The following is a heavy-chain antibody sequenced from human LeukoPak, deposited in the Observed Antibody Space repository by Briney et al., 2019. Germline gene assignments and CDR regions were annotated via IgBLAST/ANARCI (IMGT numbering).Heavy chain of an antibody. D-gene: IGHD4-17*01. J-gene: IGHJ4*02. CDR2: IRYDGSNK. V-gene: IGHV3-30*02. CDR3: AKEHGDYARVWLEY. CDR1: GFTFSSYG. Sequence: GGSLRLSCAASGFTFSSYGMHWVRQAPGKGLEWVAFIRYDGSNKYYADSVKGRFTISRDNSKNTLYLQMNSLRAEDTAVYYCAKEHGDYARVWLEYWGQGPLVTVFS.